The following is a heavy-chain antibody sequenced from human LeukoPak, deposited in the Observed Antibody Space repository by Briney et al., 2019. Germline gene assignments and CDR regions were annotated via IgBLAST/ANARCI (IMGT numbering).Heavy chain of an antibody. CDR3: ARGDPDY. Sequence: GGSLRLSCAASGFTFSSYAMHWVRQAPGKGPEWVALISSNGSKKYYADSVMGRFTISRDNSKNMVYLQMNSLRVEDTAMYYCARGDPDYWGQGTLVTVSS. CDR2: ISSNGSKK. V-gene: IGHV3-30*04. J-gene: IGHJ4*02. D-gene: IGHD2-21*01. CDR1: GFTFSSYA.